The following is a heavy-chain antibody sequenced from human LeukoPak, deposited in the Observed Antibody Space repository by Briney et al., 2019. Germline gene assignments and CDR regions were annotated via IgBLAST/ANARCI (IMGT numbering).Heavy chain of an antibody. V-gene: IGHV3-11*01. J-gene: IGHJ4*02. CDR1: GFTFCDHH. CDR2: ISDSGSTT. D-gene: IGHD1-1*01. Sequence: GGSLRLSCAASGFTFCDHHMSWIPPGPGKGLEWVSDISDSGSTTYYADSVKGRFTTSRDNAKKSLFLQMNSLRVEDTAVYYCARDKGTYWGQGTLVTVSS. CDR3: ARDKGTY.